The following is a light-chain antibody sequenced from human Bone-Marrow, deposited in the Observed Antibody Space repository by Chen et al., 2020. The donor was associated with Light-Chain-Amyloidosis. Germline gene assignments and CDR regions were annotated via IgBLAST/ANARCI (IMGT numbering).Light chain of an antibody. CDR2: DDS. V-gene: IGLV3-21*02. J-gene: IGLJ3*02. CDR1: NIGSTS. Sequence: SYVLTQPSSVSVAPGQTATIACGGNNIGSTSVHWYQQTPGQAPLLGVYDDSDRPSGIPERVSGSNSGNTATLTFSRVEAGDEADYYCQVWDRSSDRPVFGGGTKLTVL. CDR3: QVWDRSSDRPV.